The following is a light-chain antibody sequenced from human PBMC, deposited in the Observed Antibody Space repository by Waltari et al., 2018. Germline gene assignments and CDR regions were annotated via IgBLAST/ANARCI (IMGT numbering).Light chain of an antibody. CDR1: RRAVGGYNY. V-gene: IGLV2-14*01. CDR2: WVS. Sequence: QSALTQPASVYGSPGRSITISCPGTRRAVGGYNYVSWYQQHPGKVPKVMFYWVSNRPSGVSHRFSGSKSGNTASLTISGLQAEDEADYYCSSYRSGSILVFGGGTKVTVL. CDR3: SSYRSGSILV. J-gene: IGLJ2*01.